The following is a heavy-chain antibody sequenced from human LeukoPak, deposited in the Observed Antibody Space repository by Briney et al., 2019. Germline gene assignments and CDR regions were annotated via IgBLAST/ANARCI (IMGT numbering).Heavy chain of an antibody. D-gene: IGHD1-20*01. CDR1: GYTFTGYY. J-gene: IGHJ5*02. CDR2: INPNSGGT. Sequence: ASVKVSCKASGYTFTGYYMHWVRQAPGQGLEWMGWINPNSGGTNYAQKLQGRVTMTRDTSISTAYMELSRLRSDDTAVYYCARELITGTSYWFDPWGQGTLVTVSS. V-gene: IGHV1-2*02. CDR3: ARELITGTSYWFDP.